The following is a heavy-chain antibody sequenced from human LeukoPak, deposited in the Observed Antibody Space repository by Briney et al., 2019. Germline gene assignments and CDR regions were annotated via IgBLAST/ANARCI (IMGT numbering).Heavy chain of an antibody. D-gene: IGHD2-2*01. J-gene: IGHJ5*02. CDR3: AIVVVPAAMREGFWFDP. Sequence: SETLSLTCAVYGGSFSGYYWSWIRQPPGKGLEWIGEINHSGSTNYNPSLKSRVTISVATSKNQFSLMLSSVTAADTAVYYCAIVVVPAAMREGFWFDPWGQGTLVTVSS. CDR2: INHSGST. V-gene: IGHV4-34*01. CDR1: GGSFSGYY.